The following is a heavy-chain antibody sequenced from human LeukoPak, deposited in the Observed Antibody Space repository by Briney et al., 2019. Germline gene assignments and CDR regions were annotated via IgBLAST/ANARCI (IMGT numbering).Heavy chain of an antibody. CDR2: IYSGGNT. V-gene: IGHV3-53*01. CDR1: GFTVSSNY. D-gene: IGHD4-11*01. CDR3: ARCSLVYSNGH. J-gene: IGHJ4*02. Sequence: QPGGSLRLSCAASGFTVSSNYMGWVRQAPGKGLEWLSAIYSGGNTYYADSVKGRFTMSRDNPKNTLYLQMNSLRAEDTAVYYCARCSLVYSNGHWGQGTLVTVSS.